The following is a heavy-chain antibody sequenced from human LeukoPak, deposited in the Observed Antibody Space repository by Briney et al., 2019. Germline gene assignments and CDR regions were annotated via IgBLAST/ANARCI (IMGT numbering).Heavy chain of an antibody. Sequence: GGSLRLSCAASGFTFSSYGMHWVRQAPGKGLEWVAVISYDGSNKYYADSVKGRFTISRDNSKNTLYLQMNSLRAENTAVYYCAKDLRDESFDYWGQGTLVTVSS. V-gene: IGHV3-30*18. CDR3: AKDLRDESFDY. CDR2: ISYDGSNK. CDR1: GFTFSSYG. J-gene: IGHJ4*02. D-gene: IGHD3-10*01.